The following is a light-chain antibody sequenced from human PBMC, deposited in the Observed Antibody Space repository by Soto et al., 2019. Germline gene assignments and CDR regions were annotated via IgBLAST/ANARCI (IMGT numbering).Light chain of an antibody. CDR1: QSVKSNY. Sequence: EIVLTQSPDTLSLSPGERATLSCRASQSVKSNYLAWYQQKPGQAPRFLLYDASSRANGIPDRFSGSGSGKDFPLTISRLEPEDFAVYYCQQYGSSPLTFGGGTKVDIK. CDR3: QQYGSSPLT. J-gene: IGKJ4*01. CDR2: DAS. V-gene: IGKV3-20*01.